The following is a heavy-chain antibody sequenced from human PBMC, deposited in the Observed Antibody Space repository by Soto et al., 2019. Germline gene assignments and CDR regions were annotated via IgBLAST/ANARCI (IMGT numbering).Heavy chain of an antibody. CDR3: AKNFIHDSSGCIDS. CDR2: IWYDGRTK. CDR1: GVNFNNYG. V-gene: IGHV3-30*02. D-gene: IGHD3-22*01. J-gene: IGHJ4*02. Sequence: HPGGSLRLSCAASGVNFNNYGMHWVRQAPGTGLEWLAVIWYDGRTKYYGDSVKRRFTSSKDNSKNTLLLQMKRLRVEDTAVYYRAKNFIHDSSGCIDSWGQGPLVAVCS.